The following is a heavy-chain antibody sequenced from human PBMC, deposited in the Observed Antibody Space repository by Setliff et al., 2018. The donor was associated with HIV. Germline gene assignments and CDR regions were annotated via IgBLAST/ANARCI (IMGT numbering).Heavy chain of an antibody. Sequence: ASVKVSCKASGYTFTSYDINWVRQATGQGLEWMGWMNPDRGNTGYAQKFQGRVTITRDTSISTAYMELSSLRSEDTAVYYCARDIGLSNWGQGTLVTVSS. CDR3: ARDIGLSN. V-gene: IGHV1-8*03. CDR2: MNPDRGNT. CDR1: GYTFTSYD. D-gene: IGHD2-21*02. J-gene: IGHJ4*02.